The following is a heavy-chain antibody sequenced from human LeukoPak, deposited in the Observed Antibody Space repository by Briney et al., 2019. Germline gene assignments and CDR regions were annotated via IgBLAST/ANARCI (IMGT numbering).Heavy chain of an antibody. CDR1: GFTFSSYW. CDR3: VSFYETN. V-gene: IGHV3-74*01. J-gene: IGHJ4*02. CDR2: INSDGSWT. D-gene: IGHD2-2*01. Sequence: PGGSLRLSCAASGFTFSSYWMNWVRQAPGKGPVWVSHINSDGSWTGYADSVKGRFTISKDNAKNTVYLQMNNLRAEDTAVYYCVSFYETNWGRGTLVTVSS.